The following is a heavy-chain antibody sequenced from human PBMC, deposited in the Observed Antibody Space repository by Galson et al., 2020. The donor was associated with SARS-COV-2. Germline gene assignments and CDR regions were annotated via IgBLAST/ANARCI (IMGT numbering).Heavy chain of an antibody. J-gene: IGHJ4*02. Sequence: ASETLSLTCTVSGVSIRSFQWSWIRQPPGRGLEWIGYIYYTGTTNYNSSLKSRVTFSVDTSKNQFSLRLSSVTAADTAVYYCARLRNDWYYFDYWGQGTPVTVSS. CDR1: GVSIRSFQ. CDR2: IYYTGTT. CDR3: ARLRNDWYYFDY. V-gene: IGHV4-59*08. D-gene: IGHD1-1*01.